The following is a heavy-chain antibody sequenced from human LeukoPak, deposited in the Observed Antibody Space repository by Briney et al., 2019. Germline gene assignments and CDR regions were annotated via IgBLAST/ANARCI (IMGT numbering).Heavy chain of an antibody. D-gene: IGHD6-19*01. CDR3: AKLDRIAVAGYTDY. J-gene: IGHJ4*02. CDR1: GFTFSSYG. Sequence: PGGSLRLSCAASGFTFSSYGMHWVRQAPGKGLEWVAVISYDGSNKYYADSVKGRFTISRDNSKNTLYLQMNSLRAEDTAVYYCAKLDRIAVAGYTDYWGQGTLVTVSS. CDR2: ISYDGSNK. V-gene: IGHV3-30*18.